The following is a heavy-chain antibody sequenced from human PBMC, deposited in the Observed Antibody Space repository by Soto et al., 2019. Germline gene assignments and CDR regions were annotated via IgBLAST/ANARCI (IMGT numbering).Heavy chain of an antibody. V-gene: IGHV4-39*01. D-gene: IGHD2-21*02. J-gene: IGHJ4*02. CDR3: ARQRTSVVTQAYFDS. CDR2: IYYSGST. Sequence: PSETLSLTRTVTGDSINNRSYYWGWIRQPPGKGLEWIGSIYYSGSTYNNPSLKSRVSMSVDTSKNQFSLKLRSVTAADTALYYCARQRTSVVTQAYFDSWGQGTLVTVSS. CDR1: GDSINNRSYY.